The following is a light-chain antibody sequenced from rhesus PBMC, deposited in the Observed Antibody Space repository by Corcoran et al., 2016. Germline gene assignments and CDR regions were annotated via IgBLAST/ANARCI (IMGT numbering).Light chain of an antibody. CDR3: QQYDSAPWT. J-gene: IGKJ1*01. CDR2: KAS. Sequence: DIQMTQSPSSLSASVGDRVTITCRVIQAISSWLAWYQQKPGKAPQFLFYKASNLQTGAPSRFSGNGSGTDFTLTIRRLQPEDFATYYCQQYDSAPWTFGQGTKVEIK. V-gene: IGKV1-21*01. CDR1: QAISSW.